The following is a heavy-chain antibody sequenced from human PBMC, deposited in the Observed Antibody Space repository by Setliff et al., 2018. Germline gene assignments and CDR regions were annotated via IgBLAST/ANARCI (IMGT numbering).Heavy chain of an antibody. CDR3: ARQTATGSSATFDS. Sequence: SETLSLTCTVSGGSMSGYLWTWIRQPAGKGLEWIGRIHPSGATNYNPSLMSRLTMSIDTSNNHFTLKVNSVTAADTAVYYCARQTATGSSATFDSWGQGTLVTVSS. J-gene: IGHJ4*02. V-gene: IGHV4-4*07. CDR1: GGSMSGYL. CDR2: IHPSGAT. D-gene: IGHD2-21*02.